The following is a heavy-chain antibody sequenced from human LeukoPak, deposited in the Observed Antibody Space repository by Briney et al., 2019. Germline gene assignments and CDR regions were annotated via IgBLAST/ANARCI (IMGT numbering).Heavy chain of an antibody. Sequence: SVKVSCKASGGTFSSYAISWVRQAPGQGLEWMGGIIPIFGTANYAQKFQGRVTITADESTSTAYMELSSLRSEDTAVYYCGGSSSDGMDVWGQGTTVTVSS. CDR3: GGSSSDGMDV. V-gene: IGHV1-69*01. CDR2: IIPIFGTA. CDR1: GGTFSSYA. J-gene: IGHJ6*02. D-gene: IGHD6-13*01.